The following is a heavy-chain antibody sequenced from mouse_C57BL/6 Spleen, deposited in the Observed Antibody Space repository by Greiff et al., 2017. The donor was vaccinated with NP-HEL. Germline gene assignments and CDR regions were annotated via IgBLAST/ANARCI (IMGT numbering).Heavy chain of an antibody. CDR2: ISDGGSYT. J-gene: IGHJ3*01. D-gene: IGHD4-1*01. CDR3: ARDWEDFAY. CDR1: GFTFSSYA. V-gene: IGHV5-4*01. Sequence: EVQGVESGGGLVKPGGSLKLSCAASGFTFSSYAMSWVRQTPEKRLEWVATISDGGSYTYYPDNVKGRFTISRDNAKNNLYLQMSHLKSEDTAMYYCARDWEDFAYWGQGTLVTVSA.